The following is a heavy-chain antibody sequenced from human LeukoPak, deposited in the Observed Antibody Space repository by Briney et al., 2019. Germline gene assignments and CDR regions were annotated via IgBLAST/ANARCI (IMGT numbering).Heavy chain of an antibody. V-gene: IGHV1-69*05. CDR3: ARVRGDVAGYDILAGYTSYYYYMDV. CDR2: IIPIFGTA. J-gene: IGHJ6*03. Sequence: SVKVSCKASRGTFSSYAISWVRQAPGQGLEWMGGIIPIFGTANYAQKFQGRVTITTDESTSTAYMELSSLRSEDTAVYYCARVRGDVAGYDILAGYTSYYYYMDVWGKGTTVTVSS. CDR1: RGTFSSYA. D-gene: IGHD3-9*01.